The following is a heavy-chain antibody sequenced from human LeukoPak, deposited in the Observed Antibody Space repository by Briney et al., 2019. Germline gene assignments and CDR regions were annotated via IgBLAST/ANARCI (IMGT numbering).Heavy chain of an antibody. J-gene: IGHJ3*02. CDR3: AKDYDSSGWADFDM. D-gene: IGHD3-22*01. Sequence: VGSLRRTRAASGFTFNIYNMNWVRQAPGKGLEWVAYISSTGGTTFYADSVRGRFTISRDNAKNTLYLQMNSLRAEDTAVYYCAKDYDSSGWADFDMRAQGTMVTVSS. CDR1: GFTFNIYN. CDR2: ISSTGGTT. V-gene: IGHV3-48*01.